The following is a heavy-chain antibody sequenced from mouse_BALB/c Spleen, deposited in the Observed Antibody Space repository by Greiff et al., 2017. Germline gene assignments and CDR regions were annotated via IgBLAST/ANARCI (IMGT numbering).Heavy chain of an antibody. CDR2: IDPSDSET. Sequence: QVQLKESGPQLVRPGASVKISCKASGYSFTSYWMHWVKQRPGQGLEWIGMIDPSDSETRLNQKFKDKATLTVDKSSSTAYMQLSSPTSEDSAVYYCAGGTTPYWYFDVWGAGTTVTVAS. D-gene: IGHD1-1*01. CDR3: AGGTTPYWYFDV. CDR1: GYSFTSYW. J-gene: IGHJ1*01. V-gene: IGHV1S126*01.